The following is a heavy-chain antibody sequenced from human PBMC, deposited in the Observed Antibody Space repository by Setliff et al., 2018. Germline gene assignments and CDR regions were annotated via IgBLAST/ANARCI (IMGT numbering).Heavy chain of an antibody. CDR3: ARAQSWSRGPYYFDN. Sequence: GASVKVSCKASGYTFTSYDINWVRQATGQGLEWMGWMNPNSGNTGYAQKFQGRVTMTRNTSISTAYMDLSSLRFEDTAVYYCARAQSWSRGPYYFDNWGQGTLVTVSS. CDR2: MNPNSGNT. V-gene: IGHV1-8*02. CDR1: GYTFTSYD. D-gene: IGHD3-3*01. J-gene: IGHJ4*02.